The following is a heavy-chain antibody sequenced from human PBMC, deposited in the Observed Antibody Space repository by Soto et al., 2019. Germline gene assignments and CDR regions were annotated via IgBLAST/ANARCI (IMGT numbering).Heavy chain of an antibody. V-gene: IGHV4-31*03. CDR1: GGSISSGGYY. CDR2: IYYSGST. J-gene: IGHJ6*02. D-gene: IGHD3-22*01. Sequence: LSLTCTVSGGSISSGGYYWSWIRQHPGKGLEWIGYIYYSGSTYYNPSLKSRVTISVDTSKTQFSLKLSSVTAADTAVYYCARDLGYYDSHYYGMDVWGQGTTVTVAS. CDR3: ARDLGYYDSHYYGMDV.